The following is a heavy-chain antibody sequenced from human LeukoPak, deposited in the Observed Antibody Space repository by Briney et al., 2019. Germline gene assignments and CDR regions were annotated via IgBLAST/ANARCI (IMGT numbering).Heavy chain of an antibody. CDR3: ARQGATRYAFDI. CDR2: IDPSDSYT. Sequence: GESLKISCKGSGYSFTSYWISWARQMPGKGLEWMGRIDPSDSYTNYSPSFQGHVTISADKSISTAYLQWSSLKASDTAMYYCARQGATRYAFDIWGQGTMVTVSS. J-gene: IGHJ3*02. V-gene: IGHV5-10-1*01. CDR1: GYSFTSYW.